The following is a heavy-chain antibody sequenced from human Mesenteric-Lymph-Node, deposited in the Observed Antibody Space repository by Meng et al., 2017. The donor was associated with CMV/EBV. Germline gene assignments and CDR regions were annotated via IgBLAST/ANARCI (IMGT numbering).Heavy chain of an antibody. CDR3: TRDVEYKTSSGRYFFDS. J-gene: IGHJ4*02. V-gene: IGHV1-46*01. Sequence: APGQGLEWMALINPSDGITTYAQKFQGRVAVTRDTSTTTVYMEVSSLRSEDTAIYYCTRDVEYKTSSGRYFFDSWGQGTLVIVSS. D-gene: IGHD2/OR15-2a*01. CDR2: INPSDGIT.